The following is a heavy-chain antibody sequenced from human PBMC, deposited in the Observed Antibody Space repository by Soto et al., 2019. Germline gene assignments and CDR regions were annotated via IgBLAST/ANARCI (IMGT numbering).Heavy chain of an antibody. CDR3: ARSWSGRTSGRVDV. V-gene: IGHV3-9*01. J-gene: IGHJ6*02. CDR1: GFNFDDHV. D-gene: IGHD1-26*01. Sequence: EVQLVESGGGLVHPGRSLRLSCVASGFNFDDHVMHWVRQVPAKGLAWVGHINLDGYSIGYGASVPGRFSISRDNAKNTLDLQMTSLAPEDTALYFCARSWSGRTSGRVDVCGQGTTVTVS. CDR2: INLDGYSI.